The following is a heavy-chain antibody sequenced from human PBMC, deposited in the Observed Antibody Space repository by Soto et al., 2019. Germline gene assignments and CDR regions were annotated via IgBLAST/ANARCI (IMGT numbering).Heavy chain of an antibody. Sequence: ASVKVACQTSGYTNTIYAMHWGRQATRQRLEWMGWTNPGNGNRKYSQKFQGRVTITADKSTSTAYMELSSLRSEDTAVYYCARGVAVYYYDSSGYYLGYWGQGTLVTVSS. V-gene: IGHV1-3*01. J-gene: IGHJ4*02. CDR2: TNPGNGNR. CDR1: GYTNTIYA. CDR3: ARGVAVYYYDSSGYYLGY. D-gene: IGHD3-22*01.